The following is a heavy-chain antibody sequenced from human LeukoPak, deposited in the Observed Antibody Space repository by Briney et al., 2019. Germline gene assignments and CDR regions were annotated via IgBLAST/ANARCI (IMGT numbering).Heavy chain of an antibody. CDR1: GFTFSRYS. D-gene: IGHD2-8*01. Sequence: GGSLRLSCVTSGFTFSRYSMRWVRQAPGKRLEWVSSIYFTGNHISYADSVKGRFTISRDNAKNSLYLQMDSLRAEDTAVYYCAKAGYCTNGVCYRWYYFDYWGQGTLVTVSS. CDR3: AKAGYCTNGVCYRWYYFDY. CDR2: IYFTGNHI. J-gene: IGHJ4*02. V-gene: IGHV3-21*01.